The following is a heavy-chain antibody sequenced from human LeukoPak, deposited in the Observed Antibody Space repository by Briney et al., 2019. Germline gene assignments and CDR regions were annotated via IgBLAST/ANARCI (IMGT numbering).Heavy chain of an antibody. V-gene: IGHV1-8*01. J-gene: IGHJ5*02. CDR3: ARGPRNDP. CDR1: GYPFTTWE. D-gene: IGHD1-14*01. CDR2: VHPNSGNT. Sequence: GASVKVSCKTSGYPFTTWEINWARQAAGQGLEWMGWVHPNSGNTAYPQKFQGRVTMTRDTSISTAYMELSGLRSDDTAVYFCARGPRNDPWGQGTLVTVSS.